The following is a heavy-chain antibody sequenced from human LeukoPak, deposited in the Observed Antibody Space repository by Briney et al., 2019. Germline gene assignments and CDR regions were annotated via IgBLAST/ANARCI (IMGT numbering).Heavy chain of an antibody. V-gene: IGHV1-69*13. Sequence: SVKLFCKASGGTFSSYANSWVRQAPGQGLEWMGRIITIFGTANYPQKFQGRVTITPDESTSTAYMELSSLRSEDTAVYYCASGETTFDYWGQGTLVTVSS. CDR1: GGTFSSYA. CDR3: ASGETTFDY. J-gene: IGHJ4*02. D-gene: IGHD2-21*01. CDR2: IITIFGTA.